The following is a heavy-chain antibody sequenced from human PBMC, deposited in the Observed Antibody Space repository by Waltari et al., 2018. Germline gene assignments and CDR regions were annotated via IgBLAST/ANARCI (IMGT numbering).Heavy chain of an antibody. CDR2: INPNSGGT. Sequence: QVQLVQSGAEVKKPGASVKVSCKASRYTFTGYYMHWVRQAPGQGLEWMGRINPNSGGTNYAQKFQGRVTMTRDTSISTAYMELSRLRSDDTAVYYCARDRYFRMVQGARTYNWFDPWGQGTLVTVSS. D-gene: IGHD3-10*01. V-gene: IGHV1-2*06. CDR1: RYTFTGYY. J-gene: IGHJ5*02. CDR3: ARDRYFRMVQGARTYNWFDP.